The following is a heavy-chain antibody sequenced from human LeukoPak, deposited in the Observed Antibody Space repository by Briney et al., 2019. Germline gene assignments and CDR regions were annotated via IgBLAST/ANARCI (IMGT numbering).Heavy chain of an antibody. D-gene: IGHD5-18*01. V-gene: IGHV3-23*01. CDR2: TSGSGGST. CDR3: AKAGGYSYGYHFDY. J-gene: IGHJ4*02. Sequence: GGSLRLSCAASGFTFSSYAMSWVRQAPGKGLEWVSGTSGSGGSTYYADSVKGRFTISRDNSKNTLYLQMNSLRAEDTAVYYCAKAGGYSYGYHFDYWGQGTLVTVSS. CDR1: GFTFSSYA.